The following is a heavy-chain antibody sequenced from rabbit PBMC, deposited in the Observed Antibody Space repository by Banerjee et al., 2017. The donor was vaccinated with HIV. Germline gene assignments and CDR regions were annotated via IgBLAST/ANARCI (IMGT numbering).Heavy chain of an antibody. CDR3: ARTGSSYYIGFNL. V-gene: IGHV1S45*01. CDR1: GFDFSTYG. Sequence: QEQLVESGGGLVQPGGSLKLSCKASGFDFSTYGVNWVRQAPGKGLEWIGYINTSSGNTVYASWAKGRFTISKTSSTTVTLQVTSLTAADTATYFCARTGSSYYIGFNLWGPGT. J-gene: IGHJ4*01. CDR2: INTSSGNT. D-gene: IGHD8-1*01.